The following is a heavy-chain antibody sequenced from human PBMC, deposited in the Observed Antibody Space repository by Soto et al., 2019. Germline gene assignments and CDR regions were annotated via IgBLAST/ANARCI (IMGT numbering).Heavy chain of an antibody. CDR2: IYHSGST. Sequence: QVQLQESGPGLVKPSGTLSLTCAVSGGSISSSNWWSWVRQPPGKGLEWIGEIYHSGSTNYNPSLKSRVTIXXDXSRXQFSLKLSSVTAADTAVYYCARDQTHSGSYFWFDPWGQGTLVTVSS. D-gene: IGHD1-26*01. CDR3: ARDQTHSGSYFWFDP. CDR1: GGSISSSNW. J-gene: IGHJ5*02. V-gene: IGHV4-4*02.